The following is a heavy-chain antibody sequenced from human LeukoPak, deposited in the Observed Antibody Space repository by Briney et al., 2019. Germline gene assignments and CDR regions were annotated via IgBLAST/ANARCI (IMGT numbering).Heavy chain of an antibody. Sequence: PSETLSLTCTVSGGSISSGGYYWSWIRQHPGKGLEWIGYIYYSGSTYYYPSLKSRVTISVDTSKNQFSLKLSSVTAADTAVYYCACTYYYDSSGYSVFDYWGQGTLVTVSS. CDR3: ACTYYYDSSGYSVFDY. V-gene: IGHV4-31*03. CDR1: GGSISSGGYY. CDR2: IYYSGST. D-gene: IGHD3-22*01. J-gene: IGHJ4*02.